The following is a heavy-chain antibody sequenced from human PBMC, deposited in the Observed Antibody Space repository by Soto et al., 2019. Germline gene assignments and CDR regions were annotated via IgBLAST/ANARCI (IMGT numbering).Heavy chain of an antibody. D-gene: IGHD3-3*01. J-gene: IGHJ4*02. Sequence: QVQLVESGGGVVQPGRSLRLSCAASGFTFSSYGMHWVRQAPGKGLEGGAVISYDGSNKYYADSVKGRFTISRDNSKNTLYLQMNSLRAEDTAVYYCAKDRGGYDFWSGYYTGPFDYWGQGTLVTVSS. CDR1: GFTFSSYG. CDR3: AKDRGGYDFWSGYYTGPFDY. V-gene: IGHV3-30*18. CDR2: ISYDGSNK.